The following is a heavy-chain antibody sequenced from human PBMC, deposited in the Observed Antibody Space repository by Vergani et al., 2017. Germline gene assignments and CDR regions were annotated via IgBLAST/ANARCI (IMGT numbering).Heavy chain of an antibody. CDR2: VYWNDDE. J-gene: IGHJ3*01. D-gene: IGHD3-9*01. V-gene: IGHV2-5*01. Sequence: QITLRESGPTLVKPTQTLTLTCTFSGFSLTTGGEGVGWIRQPPGRALEWPAFVYWNDDERYSPSLKSRVTITKDTSKNEVIFTMATMDPVDTATYYCVHRLGYFDWDGAFDVWGPGTMVTVSS. CDR1: GFSLTTGGEG. CDR3: VHRLGYFDWDGAFDV.